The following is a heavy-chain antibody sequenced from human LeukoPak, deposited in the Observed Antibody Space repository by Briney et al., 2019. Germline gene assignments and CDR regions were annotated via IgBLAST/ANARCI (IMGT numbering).Heavy chain of an antibody. CDR1: GGTFSSYA. Sequence: ASVKVSCKASGGTFSSYAISWVRQAPGQGLEWMGGIIPIFGTANYAQKFQGRVTITADESTSTAYMELSSLRSEDTAVYYCASSVITMVRGVSTYYFDYWGQGTLVTVSS. CDR2: IIPIFGTA. J-gene: IGHJ4*02. CDR3: ASSVITMVRGVSTYYFDY. V-gene: IGHV1-69*13. D-gene: IGHD3-10*01.